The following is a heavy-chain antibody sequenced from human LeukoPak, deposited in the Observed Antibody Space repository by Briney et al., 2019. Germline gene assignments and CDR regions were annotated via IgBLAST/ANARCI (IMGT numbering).Heavy chain of an antibody. V-gene: IGHV3-21*01. Sequence: GGSLRLSCAASGFTFSSYTMNWVRQAPGKGLEWVSSISSSSSYIYYADSVKGRFTISRDNAKNSLYLQMNSLRAEDTAVYYCARASYSSSWYIPNYYYYYMDVWGKGTTVTVSS. J-gene: IGHJ6*03. CDR1: GFTFSSYT. CDR3: ARASYSSSWYIPNYYYYYMDV. CDR2: ISSSSSYI. D-gene: IGHD6-13*01.